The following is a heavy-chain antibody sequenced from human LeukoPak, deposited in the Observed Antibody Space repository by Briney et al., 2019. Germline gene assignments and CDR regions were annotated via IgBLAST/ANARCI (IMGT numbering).Heavy chain of an antibody. D-gene: IGHD3-10*01. V-gene: IGHV4-61*02. CDR1: GGSISSSSYY. CDR3: ARRGHFDY. CDR2: IYTSGST. J-gene: IGHJ4*02. Sequence: SETLSLTCTVSGGSISSSSYYWSWIRQPAGKGLEWIGRIYTSGSTNYNPSLKSRVTISVDTSKNQFSLKLSSVTAADTAVYYCARRGHFDYWGQGTLVTVSS.